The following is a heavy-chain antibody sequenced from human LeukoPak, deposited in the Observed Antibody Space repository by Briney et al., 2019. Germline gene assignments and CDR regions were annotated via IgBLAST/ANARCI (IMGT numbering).Heavy chain of an antibody. Sequence: SETLSLTCTVSGGSISSSSYYWGWIRQPPGKGLEWIGSIYYSGSTYYNPSLKSRVTISVDTSKNQFSLKLSSVTAADTAVYYCARVGAGMRPFDIWGQGTMVTVSS. CDR1: GGSISSSSYY. D-gene: IGHD3-16*01. J-gene: IGHJ3*02. CDR3: ARVGAGMRPFDI. CDR2: IYYSGST. V-gene: IGHV4-39*07.